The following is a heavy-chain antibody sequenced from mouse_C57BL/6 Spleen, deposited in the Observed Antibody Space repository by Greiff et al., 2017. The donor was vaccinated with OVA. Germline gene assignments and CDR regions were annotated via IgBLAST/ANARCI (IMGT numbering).Heavy chain of an antibody. CDR1: GYAFSSSW. D-gene: IGHD6-1*01. Sequence: VQLQQSGPELVKPGASVKISCTASGYAFSSSWMNWVKLRPGKGLEWIGRISPGDGDTNYNGKFSGVATLTADKSSSTAYMKVSGLTAEDSAVYCCARECGFDYWGQGTTLTVSS. V-gene: IGHV1-82*01. CDR2: ISPGDGDT. J-gene: IGHJ2*01. CDR3: ARECGFDY.